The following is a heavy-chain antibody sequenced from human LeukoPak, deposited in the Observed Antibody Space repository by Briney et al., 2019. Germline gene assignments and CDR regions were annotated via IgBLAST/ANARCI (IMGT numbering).Heavy chain of an antibody. Sequence: GGSLRPSCAASGFTFSSYAMSWVRQAPGKGLEWVSAISGSGGSTYYADSVKGRFTISRDNSKNTLYLQMNSLRAEDTAVYYCARDPRYPYQYQSDDGGFSLDYWGQGTLVTVSS. CDR1: GFTFSSYA. CDR2: ISGSGGST. J-gene: IGHJ4*02. D-gene: IGHD2-15*01. V-gene: IGHV3-23*01. CDR3: ARDPRYPYQYQSDDGGFSLDY.